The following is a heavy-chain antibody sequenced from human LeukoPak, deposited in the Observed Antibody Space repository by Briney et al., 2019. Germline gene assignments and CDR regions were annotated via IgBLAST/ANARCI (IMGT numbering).Heavy chain of an antibody. V-gene: IGHV3-7*01. CDR3: AREARGTRAAFDV. CDR2: IKEDGTHK. Sequence: GGSLRLSCAASGFTFSSYWMSWVRQAPGKGLEWAANIKEDGTHKYYVGSVRGRFTISRDNAKNSPYLQMNSLRAEDTAIYYCAREARGTRAAFDVWGQGTMVTVFS. CDR1: GFTFSSYW. J-gene: IGHJ3*01. D-gene: IGHD2-8*01.